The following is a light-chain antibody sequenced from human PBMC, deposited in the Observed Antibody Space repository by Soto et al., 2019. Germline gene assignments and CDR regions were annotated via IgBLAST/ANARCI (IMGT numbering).Light chain of an antibody. CDR3: SSYAGSNNFVV. CDR2: EVS. J-gene: IGLJ2*01. V-gene: IGLV2-8*01. Sequence: QSALTQPPSASGSPGQSVTISCTETSTDAGGYNYVSWYQQHPGKAPKLPIYEVSKRPSGVPDRCSGSKSGNTASLTVSGLQAEDEADYYCSSYAGSNNFVVFGGGTKVTVL. CDR1: STDAGGYNY.